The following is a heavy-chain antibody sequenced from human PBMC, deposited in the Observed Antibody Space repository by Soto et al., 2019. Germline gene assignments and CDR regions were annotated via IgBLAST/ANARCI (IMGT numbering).Heavy chain of an antibody. D-gene: IGHD5-18*01. Sequence: VAVISYDGSNKYYADSVKGRFTISRDNSKNTLYLQMNSLRAEDTAVYYCAKDLGYSYGYPLPVGYWGQGTLVTVSS. J-gene: IGHJ4*02. V-gene: IGHV3-30*18. CDR2: ISYDGSNK. CDR3: AKDLGYSYGYPLPVGY.